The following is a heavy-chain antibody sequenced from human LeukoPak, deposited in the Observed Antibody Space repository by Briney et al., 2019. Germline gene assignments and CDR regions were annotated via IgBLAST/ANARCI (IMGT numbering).Heavy chain of an antibody. CDR3: TSSFGQLSFFDY. D-gene: IGHD3-10*01. CDR1: GGSFSGYY. V-gene: IGHV3-49*03. Sequence: LSLTCAVYGGSFSGYYWSWIRQPPGKGLEWVSFIGSKAYDGTTEYAASVKGRFTISRDDSKRIAYLQLNSLKTEDTAVYYCTSSFGQLSFFDYWGQGTPVTVSS. CDR2: IGSKAYDGTT. J-gene: IGHJ4*02.